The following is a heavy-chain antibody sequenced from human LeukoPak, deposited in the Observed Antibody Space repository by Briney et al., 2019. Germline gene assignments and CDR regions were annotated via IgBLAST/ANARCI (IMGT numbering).Heavy chain of an antibody. CDR1: GFTFSSYW. CDR3: ARVRATDFTSSYAFDI. J-gene: IGHJ3*02. Sequence: GGSLRLSCAASGFTFSSYWMHCVRQAPGKGLVWVSRINSDGSSTSYADSVKGRFTISRDNAKNTLYLQMNSLRAEDTAVYYCARVRATDFTSSYAFDIWGQGTMVTVSS. D-gene: IGHD2-2*01. V-gene: IGHV3-74*01. CDR2: INSDGSST.